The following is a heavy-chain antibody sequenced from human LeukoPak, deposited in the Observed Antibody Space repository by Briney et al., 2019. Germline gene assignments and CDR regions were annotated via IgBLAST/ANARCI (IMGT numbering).Heavy chain of an antibody. V-gene: IGHV3-7*01. Sequence: GGSLRLSCAASGFTFSSYWMSWVRQAPGKGLEWVANIKQDGSEKYHVDSVKGRFTISRDNAKNSLYLQMNSLRAEDTAVYYCARVYGVRGDSSGPAGYWGQGTLVTVSS. CDR2: IKQDGSEK. CDR3: ARVYGVRGDSSGPAGY. D-gene: IGHD3-22*01. J-gene: IGHJ4*02. CDR1: GFTFSSYW.